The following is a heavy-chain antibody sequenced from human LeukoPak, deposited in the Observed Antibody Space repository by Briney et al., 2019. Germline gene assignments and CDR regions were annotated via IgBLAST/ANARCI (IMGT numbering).Heavy chain of an antibody. Sequence: GASVKVSCKASGYTFTSYDINWVRQATGQGVEWMGWINPNSGGTNYAQKFQGRVTMTRDTSISTAYMELSRLRSDDTAVYYCARAHSSGWYLSSEGAFDYWGQGTLVTVSS. CDR1: GYTFTSYD. V-gene: IGHV1-2*02. CDR3: ARAHSSGWYLSSEGAFDY. CDR2: INPNSGGT. J-gene: IGHJ4*02. D-gene: IGHD6-19*01.